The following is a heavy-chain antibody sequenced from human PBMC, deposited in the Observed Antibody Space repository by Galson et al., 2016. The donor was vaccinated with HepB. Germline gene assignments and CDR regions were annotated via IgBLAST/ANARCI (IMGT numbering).Heavy chain of an antibody. CDR1: GFTFTTYS. CDR2: ISTRSSYI. D-gene: IGHD2-2*01. V-gene: IGHV3-21*01. CDR3: VRGPGSRALYYFDD. J-gene: IGHJ4*02. Sequence: SLRLSCAASGFTFTTYSFNWVRQAPGKGLEWLSSISTRSSYIYYADSVRGRFIISRDNAKNSLYLQMNSLRAEDTAVYYCVRGPGSRALYYFDDWGQGTLVTVSS.